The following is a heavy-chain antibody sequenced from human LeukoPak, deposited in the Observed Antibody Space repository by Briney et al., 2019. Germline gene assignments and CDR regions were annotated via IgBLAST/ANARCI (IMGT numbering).Heavy chain of an antibody. Sequence: SETLSLTCAVYGGSFSGYYWSWIRQPPGKGLEWIGEINHNGSTNYNPSLKSRVTISVDTSKNQFSLKLSSVTAADTAVYYCARVRGYYMDVWGKGTTVTVSS. V-gene: IGHV4-34*01. CDR2: INHNGST. J-gene: IGHJ6*03. CDR3: ARVRGYYMDV. CDR1: GGSFSGYY.